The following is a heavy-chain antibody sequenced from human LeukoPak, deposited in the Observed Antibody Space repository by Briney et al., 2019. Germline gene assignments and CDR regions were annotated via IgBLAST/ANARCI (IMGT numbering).Heavy chain of an antibody. CDR1: GGSVSSGSYY. D-gene: IGHD3-10*01. CDR3: ARQYYYGSGRGRYYFDY. V-gene: IGHV4-61*01. J-gene: IGHJ4*02. CDR2: IYYSGST. Sequence: SETLSLTCTVSGGSVSSGSYYWSWIRQPPGKGLEWIGYIYYSGSTNYNPSLKSRVTISVDTSKNQFFLKLSSVTAADTAVYYCARQYYYGSGRGRYYFDYWGQGTLVTVSS.